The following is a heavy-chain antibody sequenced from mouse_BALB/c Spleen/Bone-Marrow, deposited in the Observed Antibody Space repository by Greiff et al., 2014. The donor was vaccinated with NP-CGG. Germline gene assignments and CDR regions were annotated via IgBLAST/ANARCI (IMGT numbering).Heavy chain of an antibody. J-gene: IGHJ3*01. CDR1: GYVFTDFL. CDR2: FNPGSGGT. D-gene: IGHD1-1*01. CDR3: ARSRDYYDNNSFAY. Sequence: LQESGAELVRPGTSLKVSCQASGYVFTDFLLEWVKQRPGQGLEWVGVFNPGSGGTNYNEKFKDKATLTADRSSSTAYMQLSSLTSDDSAVYFCARSRDYYDNNSFAYWGQGTLVTVSA. V-gene: IGHV1-54*03.